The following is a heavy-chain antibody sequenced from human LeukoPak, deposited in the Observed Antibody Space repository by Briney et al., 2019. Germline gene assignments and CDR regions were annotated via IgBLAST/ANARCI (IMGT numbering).Heavy chain of an antibody. CDR1: GFTFSSYW. CDR2: INSDGSST. CDR3: ANGPQYNILTGFYKVRSHLDY. J-gene: IGHJ4*02. V-gene: IGHV3-74*01. Sequence: PGGSLRLSCAASGFTFSSYWMHWVRQAPGKGLVWVSRINSDGSSTSYADSVKGRFTISRDNSKNMLHLQMNSLRAEDTAVYYCANGPQYNILTGFYKVRSHLDYWGQGTLVTVSS. D-gene: IGHD3-9*01.